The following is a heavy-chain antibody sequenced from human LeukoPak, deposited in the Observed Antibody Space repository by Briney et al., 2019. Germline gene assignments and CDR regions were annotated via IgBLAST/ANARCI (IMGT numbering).Heavy chain of an antibody. D-gene: IGHD4-17*01. V-gene: IGHV4-59*08. Sequence: SETLSLTCTVSGGSLWRYYWSWIRQPPGKGLEWVGYIYYSERTIYNPSLKSRVTISLDTSKNQLSLKMNSVSAPDTAVYYCARMGNPATVTADYWGQGTLVTVSS. CDR3: ARMGNPATVTADY. CDR2: IYYSERT. J-gene: IGHJ4*02. CDR1: GGSLWRYY.